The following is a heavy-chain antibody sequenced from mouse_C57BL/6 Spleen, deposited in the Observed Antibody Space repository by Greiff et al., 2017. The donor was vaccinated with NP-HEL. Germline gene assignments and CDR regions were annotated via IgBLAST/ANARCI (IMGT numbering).Heavy chain of an antibody. Sequence: EVQLQQSGPELVKPGASVKISCKASGYTFTDYYMNWVKQSHGKSLEWIGDINPNNGGTSYNQKFKGKATLTVDKSSSTAYMELRSLTSEDSAVYYCARLGYLGDYDLYYAMDYWGQGTSVTVSS. CDR3: ARLGYLGDYDLYYAMDY. D-gene: IGHD2-4*01. J-gene: IGHJ4*01. V-gene: IGHV1-26*01. CDR2: INPNNGGT. CDR1: GYTFTDYY.